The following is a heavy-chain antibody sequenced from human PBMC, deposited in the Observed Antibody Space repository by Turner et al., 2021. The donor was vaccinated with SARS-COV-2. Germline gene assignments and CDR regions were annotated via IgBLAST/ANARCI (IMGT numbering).Heavy chain of an antibody. D-gene: IGHD2-2*01. V-gene: IGHV1-24*01. Sequence: VQMVQSGAEDKKPGASVKVSCKLSRYTLTELSMYWVRQAPGKGLEWMGGFAHEDGETIYAQKFQGRVTMTEDTSTDTAYMELSSLRSEDTAVYYCATGYQLRVNWFDPWGQGTLVTVSS. CDR3: ATGYQLRVNWFDP. J-gene: IGHJ5*02. CDR2: FAHEDGET. CDR1: RYTLTELS.